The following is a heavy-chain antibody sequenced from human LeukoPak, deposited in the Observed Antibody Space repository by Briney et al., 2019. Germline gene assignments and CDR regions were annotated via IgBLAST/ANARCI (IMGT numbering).Heavy chain of an antibody. CDR3: AREGYSSSGGFDY. Sequence: SETLSLTCTVSGGSISSYYWGWIRQPAGKGLEWFGRIYTSGSTNYNPSLKSRVTMSVDTSKNQFSLKLSSVTAADTAVYYCAREGYSSSGGFDYWGQGTLVTVSS. V-gene: IGHV4-4*07. J-gene: IGHJ4*02. CDR1: GGSISSYY. CDR2: IYTSGST. D-gene: IGHD6-13*01.